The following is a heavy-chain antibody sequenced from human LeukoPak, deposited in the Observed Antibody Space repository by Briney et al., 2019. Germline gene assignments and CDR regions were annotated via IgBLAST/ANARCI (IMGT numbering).Heavy chain of an antibody. J-gene: IGHJ4*02. CDR3: ARRDGFTGGFDY. CDR2: IYYSGST. CDR1: AGSISSSSYY. D-gene: IGHD5-24*01. V-gene: IGHV4-39*07. Sequence: SETLSLTCTVSAGSISSSSYYWGWIRQPPGKGLEWIGSIYYSGSTYYNPSLKSRVTISVDTSKNQFSLKLSSVTAADTAVYYCARRDGFTGGFDYWGQGTLVTVSS.